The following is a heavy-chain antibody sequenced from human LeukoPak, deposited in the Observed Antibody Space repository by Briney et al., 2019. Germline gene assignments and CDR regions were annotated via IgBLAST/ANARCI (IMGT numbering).Heavy chain of an antibody. CDR2: ISGSGGRT. J-gene: IGHJ6*04. Sequence: PGGSLRLSCAASGFTFSSYAMSWVRQAPGKGLEWVSAISGSGGRTYYADSVKGRFTISRDNSKNTLYLQMNSLRAEDTAVYYCAKDRRFVGSGISPKYYYGMDVGGKGTTVTFSS. CDR3: AKDRRFVGSGISPKYYYGMDV. V-gene: IGHV3-23*01. CDR1: GFTFSSYA. D-gene: IGHD3-10*01.